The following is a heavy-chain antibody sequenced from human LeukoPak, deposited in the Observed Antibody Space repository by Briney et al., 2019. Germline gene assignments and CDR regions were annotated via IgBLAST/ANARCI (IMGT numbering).Heavy chain of an antibody. Sequence: GESLKISCQGSGYIFTSYWIAWVRQMPGKGLDGMGIIFPGDSDTRYSPSFQGHVTISADKSINTAYLQWSSLKASDTAMYYCAKLTTVVTPRAFDIWGLGTLVTVSS. V-gene: IGHV5-51*01. CDR1: GYIFTSYW. CDR3: AKLTTVVTPRAFDI. J-gene: IGHJ3*02. D-gene: IGHD4-23*01. CDR2: IFPGDSDT.